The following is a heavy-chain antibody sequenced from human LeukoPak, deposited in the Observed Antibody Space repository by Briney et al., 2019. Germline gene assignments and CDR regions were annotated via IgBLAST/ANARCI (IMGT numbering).Heavy chain of an antibody. CDR1: GYTFTSYD. D-gene: IGHD6-19*01. J-gene: IGHJ5*02. Sequence: ASVKVSCKASGYTFTSYDLIWVRQATGQALEWMGWMNPNNGNTDYAQKFQGRVTMTRNTSISTAYMELSSLRSEDTAVYYCARDSSGWYHWFDPWGQGTLVTVSS. V-gene: IGHV1-8*01. CDR3: ARDSSGWYHWFDP. CDR2: MNPNNGNT.